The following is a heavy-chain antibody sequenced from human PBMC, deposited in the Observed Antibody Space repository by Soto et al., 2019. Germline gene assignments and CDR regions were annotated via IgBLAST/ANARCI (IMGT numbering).Heavy chain of an antibody. CDR2: IIPIFGSE. CDR1: GGSITKYG. J-gene: IGHJ5*02. Sequence: QVHLVQFGAEVKEPGSSVKVSCKASGGSITKYGISWVRQAPGKGLEWMGGIIPIFGSESYAQKLRGRVTMTADESTNTAYVELRGLRSEDTAVYYCAIRGIAAAGTEDRWFDTWGQGTLVTVSS. V-gene: IGHV1-69*12. CDR3: AIRGIAAAGTEDRWFDT. D-gene: IGHD6-13*01.